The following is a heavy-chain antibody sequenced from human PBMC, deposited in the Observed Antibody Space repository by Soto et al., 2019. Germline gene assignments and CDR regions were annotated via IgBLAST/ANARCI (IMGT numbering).Heavy chain of an antibody. CDR2: ISFDGSIQ. V-gene: IGHV3-30*18. Sequence: QVQLVESGGGVVQPGTSLRLSCAASGFTFGTYGIYWVRQAPGKGLGWVVGISFDGSIQYYADSVKGRFTVSRDNSKNAVDLQMISVRTEDTAVYYCAKDRRGSGSYLFDPWCQRTLVTVTS. CDR3: AKDRRGSGSYLFDP. J-gene: IGHJ5*02. CDR1: GFTFGTYG. D-gene: IGHD3-10*01.